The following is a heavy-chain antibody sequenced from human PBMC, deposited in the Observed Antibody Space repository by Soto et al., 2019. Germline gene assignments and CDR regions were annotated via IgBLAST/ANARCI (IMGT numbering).Heavy chain of an antibody. D-gene: IGHD6-19*01. Sequence: EASVKVSCKASGFTFTSSAMQWVRQARGQRLEWIGWIVVGSGNTNYAQKFQERVTITRDMSTSTAYMELSSLRSEDTAVYYCAADAGVAVAAAFDIWDQGTMVTVSS. CDR3: AADAGVAVAAAFDI. J-gene: IGHJ3*02. CDR1: GFTFTSSA. V-gene: IGHV1-58*02. CDR2: IVVGSGNT.